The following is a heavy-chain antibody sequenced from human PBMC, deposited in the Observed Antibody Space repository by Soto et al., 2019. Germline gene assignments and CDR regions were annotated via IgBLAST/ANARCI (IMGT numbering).Heavy chain of an antibody. CDR3: AGTYDFWSGYDNWFDP. V-gene: IGHV4-59*01. CDR1: GGSISSYY. CDR2: IYYSGST. J-gene: IGHJ5*02. D-gene: IGHD3-3*01. Sequence: SETLSLTCTVSGGSISSYYWSWIRQPPGKGLEWIGYIYYSGSTNYNPSLKSRVTISVDTSKNQFSLKLSSVTAADTAVYYCAGTYDFWSGYDNWFDPWGQGTLVTVSS.